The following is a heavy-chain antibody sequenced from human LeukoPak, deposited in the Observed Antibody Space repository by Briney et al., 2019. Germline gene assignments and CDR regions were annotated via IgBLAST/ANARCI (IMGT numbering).Heavy chain of an antibody. Sequence: PGGSLRLSCAASGFTFSKFWMSWVRQTPGKGLEWVANINKDGSEKNHADSVKGRFTISRDNAKNSLYLQMNSLRAEDTAVYYCANGGRGYYYDAFDIWGQGTMVTVSS. CDR2: INKDGSEK. D-gene: IGHD3-22*01. CDR3: ANGGRGYYYDAFDI. CDR1: GFTFSKFW. J-gene: IGHJ3*02. V-gene: IGHV3-7*01.